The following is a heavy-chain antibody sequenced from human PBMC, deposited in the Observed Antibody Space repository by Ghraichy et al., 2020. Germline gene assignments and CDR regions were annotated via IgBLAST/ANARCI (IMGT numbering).Heavy chain of an antibody. V-gene: IGHV3-23*01. D-gene: IGHD3-10*01. Sequence: LSLTCAASAFTFSSYAMSWVRQAPGKGLEWVSAISDNGGSTYYADSVKGRLTISRDNSKNTLYLQMNSLGAEDTAVYYCAKAYYSGSGSYRLNAFDIWGQGTMVTVSS. J-gene: IGHJ3*02. CDR1: AFTFSSYA. CDR2: ISDNGGST. CDR3: AKAYYSGSGSYRLNAFDI.